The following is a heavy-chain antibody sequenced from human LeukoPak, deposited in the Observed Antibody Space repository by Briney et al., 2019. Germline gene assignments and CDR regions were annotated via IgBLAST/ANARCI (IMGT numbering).Heavy chain of an antibody. J-gene: IGHJ4*02. Sequence: SVNVSCKASGGTFSSYAISWVRQAPGQGLEWIGGIIPIFGTANYAQKFQGRVTITTDESTSTAYMELSSLRSEDTAVYYCARSASIAAPYYFDYWGQGTLVTVSS. CDR3: ARSASIAAPYYFDY. CDR1: GGTFSSYA. D-gene: IGHD6-6*01. V-gene: IGHV1-69*05. CDR2: IIPIFGTA.